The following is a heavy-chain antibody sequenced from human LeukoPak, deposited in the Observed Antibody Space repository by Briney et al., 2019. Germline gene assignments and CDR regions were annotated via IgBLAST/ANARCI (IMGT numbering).Heavy chain of an antibody. J-gene: IGHJ4*02. CDR3: ARVRSGSYSYY. CDR1: GFPLGSYS. V-gene: IGHV3-21*01. Sequence: GGSLRLSCAASGFPLGSYSMNWVRQPRGKGLEWVSSIRGSGSNIYYTHPLKGRFTISRDNAENSLYLQMNSLRAEDTAVYYCARVRSGSYSYYWGQGTLATVSS. CDR2: IRGSGSNI. D-gene: IGHD1-26*01.